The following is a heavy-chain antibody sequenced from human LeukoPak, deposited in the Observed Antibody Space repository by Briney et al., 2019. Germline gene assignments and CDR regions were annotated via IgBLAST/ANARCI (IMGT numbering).Heavy chain of an antibody. J-gene: IGHJ4*02. Sequence: GGSLRLSRAASGFTFSSYEMNWVRQAPGKGLEWVSYISSSGSTIYYADSVKGRFTISRDNAKNSLYLQMNSLRAEDTAVYYCARGERSSWYQYFDYWGQGTLVTVSS. D-gene: IGHD6-13*01. CDR3: ARGERSSWYQYFDY. CDR2: ISSSGSTI. CDR1: GFTFSSYE. V-gene: IGHV3-48*03.